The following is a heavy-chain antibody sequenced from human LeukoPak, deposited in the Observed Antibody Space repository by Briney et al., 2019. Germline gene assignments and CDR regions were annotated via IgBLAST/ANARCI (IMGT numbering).Heavy chain of an antibody. J-gene: IGHJ4*02. CDR3: ARLGEDYYDSSGYSTAAY. Sequence: PSETLSLTCTVSGGSISSSSYYWGWLRQPPGKGLEWIGSIHYSGSTYYNPSLKSRVTISVDTSKNQFSLKLSSVTAADTAVYYCARLGEDYYDSSGYSTAAYWGQGTLVTVSS. V-gene: IGHV4-39*01. CDR1: GGSISSSSYY. CDR2: IHYSGST. D-gene: IGHD3-22*01.